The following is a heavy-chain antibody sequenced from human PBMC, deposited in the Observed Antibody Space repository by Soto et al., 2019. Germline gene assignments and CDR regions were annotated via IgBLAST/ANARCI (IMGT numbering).Heavy chain of an antibody. Sequence: GSLILACSVSGFIFSTYSINWVRQAPGRGLEWVSYINSRSTNKYYADSVKGRFTISRDNARNSLYLEMNYLRDEDTAVYYCAATYDFADYRFDCWGQGTLVTVYS. CDR2: INSRSTNK. D-gene: IGHD4-17*01. J-gene: IGHJ4*02. V-gene: IGHV3-48*02. CDR1: GFIFSTYS. CDR3: AATYDFADYRFDC.